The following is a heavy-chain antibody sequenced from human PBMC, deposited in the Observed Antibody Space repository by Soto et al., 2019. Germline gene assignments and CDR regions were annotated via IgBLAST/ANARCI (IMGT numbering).Heavy chain of an antibody. V-gene: IGHV3-15*01. D-gene: IGHD4-17*01. J-gene: IGHJ4*02. CDR3: TTVYGDYGSVDY. CDR1: GFTFSNAW. CDR2: IKSKTDGGTT. Sequence: EVQLVESGGGLVKPGGSLRLSCAASGFTFSNAWMSWVRQAPGKGLEWVGRIKSKTDGGTTDYAAPVKGRFTISRDDSKNTLYLQMNSLKTEETAVYYCTTVYGDYGSVDYCGQGTLVTVSS.